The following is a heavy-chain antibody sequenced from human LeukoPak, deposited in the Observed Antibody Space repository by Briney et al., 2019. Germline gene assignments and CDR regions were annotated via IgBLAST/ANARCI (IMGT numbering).Heavy chain of an antibody. Sequence: GGSLRLSCAASGFTFSSYAMSWVRQAPGQGLEWLSGISGSVGSTFYAQYVKGRFTISRDTSQNTVFLQMNSLRDEDTALYYCASILYGWGQGTLVTVSS. CDR1: GFTFSSYA. CDR2: ISGSVGST. D-gene: IGHD2-2*02. CDR3: ASILYG. V-gene: IGHV3-23*01. J-gene: IGHJ4*02.